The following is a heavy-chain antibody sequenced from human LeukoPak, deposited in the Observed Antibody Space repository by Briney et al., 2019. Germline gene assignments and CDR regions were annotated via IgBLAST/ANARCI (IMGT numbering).Heavy chain of an antibody. CDR2: ISSSSSYI. J-gene: IGHJ3*02. D-gene: IGHD2-21*02. CDR1: GFTFSSYS. V-gene: IGHV3-21*01. Sequence: GGSLRLSCAASGFTFSSYSMNWVRQAPGKGLEWVSSISSSSSYIYYADSVKGRFTISRDNAKNSLYLQMNSLRAEDTAVYYCARVQGDLKDAFDIWGQGTMVTVSS. CDR3: ARVQGDLKDAFDI.